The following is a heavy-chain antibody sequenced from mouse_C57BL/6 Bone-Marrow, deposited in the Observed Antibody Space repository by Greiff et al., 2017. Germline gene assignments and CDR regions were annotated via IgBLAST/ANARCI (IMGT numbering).Heavy chain of an antibody. J-gene: IGHJ4*01. CDR3: ATSDYSKGYAMDY. CDR2: IDPSDSET. Sequence: LVGPGSSVKLSCKASGYTFTSYWMHWVKQRPIQGLEWIGNIDPSDSETHYNQKFKDKATLTVDKSSSTAYMQLSSLTSEDSAVYYCATSDYSKGYAMDYWGQGTSVTVSS. CDR1: GYTFTSYW. D-gene: IGHD2-5*01. V-gene: IGHV1-52*01.